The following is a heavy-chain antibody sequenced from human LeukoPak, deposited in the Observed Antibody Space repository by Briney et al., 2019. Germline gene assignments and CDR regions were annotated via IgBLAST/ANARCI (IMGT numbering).Heavy chain of an antibody. Sequence: GGSLRLSCAASGFTFSSYGMSWVRQAPGKGLEWVSAISGSGGSTYYADSVKGRFTISRDNSKNTLYLQMNSLRAEDTAVYYCAKAEESGASLWFGGPLRDYYYYMDVWGKGTTVTVSS. J-gene: IGHJ6*03. CDR1: GFTFSSYG. D-gene: IGHD3-10*01. CDR2: ISGSGGST. V-gene: IGHV3-23*01. CDR3: AKAEESGASLWFGGPLRDYYYYMDV.